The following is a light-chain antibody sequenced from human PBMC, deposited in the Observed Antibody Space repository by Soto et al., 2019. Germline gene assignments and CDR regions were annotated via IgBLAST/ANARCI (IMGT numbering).Light chain of an antibody. CDR3: QQYDSYSVT. J-gene: IGKJ5*01. CDR2: DAS. V-gene: IGKV1-5*01. Sequence: DIQMTQSPSTLSASVGDRVTITCRASQSISAWLAWYQQTPGKAPKLLIYDASSLDSGVPSRFSGSGSGTEFTLTISSLQPDDFATYYCQQYDSYSVTFGQGTRLEIK. CDR1: QSISAW.